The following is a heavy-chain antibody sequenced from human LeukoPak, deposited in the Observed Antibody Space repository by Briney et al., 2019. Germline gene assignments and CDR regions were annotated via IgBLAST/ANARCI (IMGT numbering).Heavy chain of an antibody. J-gene: IGHJ5*02. Sequence: GGSLRLSCAASGFTFSSYWMSWVRQAPGKGLEGGANKKQDGSEKYYVDSVKGRFTISRDNAKNSLYLQMNSLRVEDTAVYYCARDDCSSISCYHNWFDPWGQGTLVTVSS. CDR2: KKQDGSEK. V-gene: IGHV3-7*01. CDR3: ARDDCSSISCYHNWFDP. CDR1: GFTFSSYW. D-gene: IGHD2-2*01.